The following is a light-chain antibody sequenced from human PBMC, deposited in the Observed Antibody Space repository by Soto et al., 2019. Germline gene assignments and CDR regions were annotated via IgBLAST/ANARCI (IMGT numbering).Light chain of an antibody. CDR1: QAISSH. CDR3: QKYNSAPLT. CDR2: GAS. J-gene: IGKJ4*01. Sequence: DIQLTQSPSFLSASVGGRVTITCRASQAISSHLAWYQQKPGKAPNLLIYGASTLQSGVPSRFSGSGSGTQFTLTISSLQPEDFATYYCQKYNSAPLTFGGGTKVEIK. V-gene: IGKV1-9*01.